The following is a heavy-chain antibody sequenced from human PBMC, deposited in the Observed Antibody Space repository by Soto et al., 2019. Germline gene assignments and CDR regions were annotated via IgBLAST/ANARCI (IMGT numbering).Heavy chain of an antibody. CDR2: ISYDGSNK. Sequence: GGSLRLSCAASGFTFSSYGMHWVRQAPGKGLEWVAVISYDGSNKYYADSVKGRFTISRDNSKNTLYLQMNSLRAEDTAVYYCAKGVRVVRGQNWFDPWGQGTLVTVSS. D-gene: IGHD3-10*01. CDR1: GFTFSSYG. V-gene: IGHV3-30*18. CDR3: AKGVRVVRGQNWFDP. J-gene: IGHJ5*02.